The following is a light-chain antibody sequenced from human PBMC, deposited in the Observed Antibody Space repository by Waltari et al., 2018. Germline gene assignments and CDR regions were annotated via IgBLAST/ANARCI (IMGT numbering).Light chain of an antibody. CDR2: EVS. V-gene: IGLV2-14*01. CDR3: SSYTASSTLI. Sequence: QSALTQPASVSGSPGQSITISCTGTNSDLGTYNYVSWYQQHPGKAPKLLICEVSNRPSGVSNRFSGSKSGNTASLTISGLQAEDDGDYYCSSYTASSTLIFGGGTKLTVL. J-gene: IGLJ2*01. CDR1: NSDLGTYNY.